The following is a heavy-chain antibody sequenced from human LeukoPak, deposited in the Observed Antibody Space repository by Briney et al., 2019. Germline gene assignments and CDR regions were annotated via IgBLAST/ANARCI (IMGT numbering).Heavy chain of an antibody. D-gene: IGHD6-19*01. Sequence: GGSLRLSCAASGFIFSSYWMSWVRQAPGTGLEWVANIKQDGSEKYYVDSVKGRFTISRDNAKNSLYLQMNSLRAEDTAVYYCARGPPGSYSSGWERGDYWGQGTLVTVSS. CDR1: GFIFSSYW. CDR3: ARGPPGSYSSGWERGDY. CDR2: IKQDGSEK. J-gene: IGHJ4*02. V-gene: IGHV3-7*01.